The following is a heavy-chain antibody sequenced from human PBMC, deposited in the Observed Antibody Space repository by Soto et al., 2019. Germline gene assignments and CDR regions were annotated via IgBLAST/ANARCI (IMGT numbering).Heavy chain of an antibody. V-gene: IGHV1-3*01. CDR3: ARDLDSGYDYYYYGMDV. CDR2: INAGNGNT. J-gene: IGHJ6*02. CDR1: GYTFTRNA. D-gene: IGHD5-12*01. Sequence: ASVKVACKASGYTFTRNAMHWVRQAPGQRLEWMGWINAGNGNTKYSQKFQGRVTITRDTSASTAYMELSSLRSEDTAVFYCARDLDSGYDYYYYGMDVWGQGTTVTGSS.